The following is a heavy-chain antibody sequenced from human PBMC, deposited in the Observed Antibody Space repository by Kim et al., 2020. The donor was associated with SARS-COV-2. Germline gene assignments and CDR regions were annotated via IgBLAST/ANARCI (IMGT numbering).Heavy chain of an antibody. D-gene: IGHD2-2*01. CDR3: AREDIVVVPAIDY. Sequence: YADPEQGRITSSREHSKSALYLQRNSLGAEDTAVYYCAREDIVVVPAIDYWGQGTLVTVSS. V-gene: IGHV3-33*01. J-gene: IGHJ4*02.